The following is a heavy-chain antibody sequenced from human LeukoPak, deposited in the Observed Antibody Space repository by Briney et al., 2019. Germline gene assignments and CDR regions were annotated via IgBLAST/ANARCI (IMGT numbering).Heavy chain of an antibody. J-gene: IGHJ4*02. CDR1: GYTFTDYY. D-gene: IGHD3-22*01. V-gene: IGHV1-2*02. Sequence: GASVKVSCKASGYTFTDYYMHWVRQAPGQGLGWMGWINPNSGGTYYAQKFQGRVTMTRDTSISTAYMELSRLASDDTAVFYCVKIVRSGYYYYFDHWGQGTLVTVSS. CDR3: VKIVRSGYYYYFDH. CDR2: INPNSGGT.